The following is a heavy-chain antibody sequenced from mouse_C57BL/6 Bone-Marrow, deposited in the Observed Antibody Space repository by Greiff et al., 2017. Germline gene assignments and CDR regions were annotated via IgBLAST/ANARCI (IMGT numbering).Heavy chain of an antibody. Sequence: VQLQQSGPELVKPGASVKMSCKASGYTFTDYNMHWVKQNHGKSLEWIGYINPNNGGTSYNQKFKGKATLTVNKSSSTAYMELRSLTSEDSAVYYCARPFYYGSSYDYAMDYWGQGTSVTVSS. CDR3: ARPFYYGSSYDYAMDY. D-gene: IGHD1-1*01. CDR1: GYTFTDYN. CDR2: INPNNGGT. J-gene: IGHJ4*01. V-gene: IGHV1-22*01.